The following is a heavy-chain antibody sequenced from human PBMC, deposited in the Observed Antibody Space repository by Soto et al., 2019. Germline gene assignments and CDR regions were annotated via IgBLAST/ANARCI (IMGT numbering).Heavy chain of an antibody. J-gene: IGHJ4*02. CDR1: GGTFSSYT. V-gene: IGHV1-69*02. D-gene: IGHD3-22*01. Sequence: QVQLVQSGAEVKKPGSSVKVSCKASGGTFSSYTISWVRQAPGQGLEWMGRIIPILGIANYAQKFQGRVTIPADKSTSTAYMALRSLRPEDTAVYYCASRYDSSGYWGQGTLVTVSS. CDR3: ASRYDSSGY. CDR2: IIPILGIA.